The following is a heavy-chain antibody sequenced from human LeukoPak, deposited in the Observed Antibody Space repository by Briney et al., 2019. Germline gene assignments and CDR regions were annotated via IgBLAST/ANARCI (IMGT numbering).Heavy chain of an antibody. CDR3: ARSIDY. J-gene: IGHJ4*02. V-gene: IGHV3-48*01. CDR2: IGIDSGNT. CDR1: GFPFIEYS. Sequence: AGGSLRLSCAASGFPFIEYSMNWVRQAPGKGLEWISYIGIDSGNTKYADSVRGRFTISADKAKNSLYLQMNSLRAEDTAVYYCARSIDYWGQGTLVTVSS.